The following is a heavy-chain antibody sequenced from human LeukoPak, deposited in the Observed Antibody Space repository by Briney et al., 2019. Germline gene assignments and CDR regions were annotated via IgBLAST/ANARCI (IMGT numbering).Heavy chain of an antibody. CDR1: GGPISSYY. CDR2: IYYSGST. Sequence: SETVCLTCTVSGGPISSYYWCWIRQPPGKGLEWIGCIYYSGSTNYNPSLKSRVTISVDTSKNQFSLKLSSVTAADTAVYYCARGREGMDVWGQGTTVTVSS. D-gene: IGHD1-26*01. CDR3: ARGREGMDV. V-gene: IGHV4-59*01. J-gene: IGHJ6*02.